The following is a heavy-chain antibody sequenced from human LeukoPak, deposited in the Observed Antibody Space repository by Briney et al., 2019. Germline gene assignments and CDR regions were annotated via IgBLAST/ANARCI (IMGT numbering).Heavy chain of an antibody. Sequence: QPGGSLRLSCAASGFTFSSYAMSWVRQAPGKGLEWVSAISGSGGSTYYADSVKGRFTISRDNSKNTLYLQMNSLRAEDTAVYYCAKPKPPPRYDFWSGYYDEEYYFDYWGQGTLVTVSS. CDR1: GFTFSSYA. J-gene: IGHJ4*02. V-gene: IGHV3-23*01. CDR3: AKPKPPPRYDFWSGYYDEEYYFDY. CDR2: ISGSGGST. D-gene: IGHD3-3*01.